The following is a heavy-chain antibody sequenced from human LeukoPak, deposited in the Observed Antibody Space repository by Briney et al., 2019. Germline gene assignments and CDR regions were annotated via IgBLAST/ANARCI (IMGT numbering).Heavy chain of an antibody. J-gene: IGHJ3*01. CDR1: GASISSYY. Sequence: SETLSLTCTVSGASISSYYWSWIRQPPGRGLEWIGYIYYSGSTNYNPSLKSRVTISVDTSKNQFSLKLSSVTAADTAVYYCARHSYSSGWGQGTMVTVSS. CDR3: ARHSYSSG. D-gene: IGHD6-19*01. CDR2: IYYSGST. V-gene: IGHV4-59*08.